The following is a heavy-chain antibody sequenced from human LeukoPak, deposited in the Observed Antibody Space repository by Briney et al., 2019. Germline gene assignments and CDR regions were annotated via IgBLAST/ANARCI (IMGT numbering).Heavy chain of an antibody. D-gene: IGHD3-3*01. J-gene: IGHJ3*02. V-gene: IGHV4-59*01. Sequence: SETLSLTCTVSGGSISSYYWSWIRQPPGKGLEWIGYIYYSGSTNYNPSLKSRVTISVDTSKNQFSLKLSSVTAADTAVYYCARDTGRITIFGVVIASGAFDIWAKGQWSPSLQ. CDR2: IYYSGST. CDR3: ARDTGRITIFGVVIASGAFDI. CDR1: GGSISSYY.